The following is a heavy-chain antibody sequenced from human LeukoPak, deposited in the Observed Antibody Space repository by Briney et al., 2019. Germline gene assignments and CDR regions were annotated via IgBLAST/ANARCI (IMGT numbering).Heavy chain of an antibody. D-gene: IGHD6-19*01. V-gene: IGHV4-39*01. Sequence: SETLSLNCTVSGGSISSSSHYWGSIRQPPGKGLEWIGSIYYSGSTYYNPSLKSRVTISVDTSKNQSSLKLSSVTAADTAVYSCARRDSSGWYYAFDIWGQGTMVTVSS. J-gene: IGHJ3*02. CDR2: IYYSGST. CDR3: ARRDSSGWYYAFDI. CDR1: GGSISSSSHY.